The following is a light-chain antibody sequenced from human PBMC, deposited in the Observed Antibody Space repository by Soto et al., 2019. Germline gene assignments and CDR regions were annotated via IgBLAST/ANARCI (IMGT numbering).Light chain of an antibody. CDR3: QQRSNWPLT. V-gene: IGKV3-11*01. J-gene: IGKJ4*01. CDR1: QSVSSY. CDR2: DAS. Sequence: EIVLTQSPATLSLSPGDGATLSCRASQSVSSYLAWYQQKPGQAPRLLIYDASNRATGIPARFSGSGSGTDFTLTISSLEPEDFAVYYCQQRSNWPLTFGGGTKVEI.